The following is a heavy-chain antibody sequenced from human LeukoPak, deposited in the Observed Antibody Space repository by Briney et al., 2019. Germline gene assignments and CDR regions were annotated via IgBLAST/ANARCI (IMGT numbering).Heavy chain of an antibody. CDR3: ARDLTPIAAAGTNYFDY. D-gene: IGHD6-13*01. J-gene: IGHJ4*02. CDR2: INPKTDGT. V-gene: IGHV1-2*06. CDR1: GYIFTGHY. Sequence: GTSVKVSCKASGYIFTGHYMNWVRQVPGQGLEWMGRINPKTDGTNYAQNFQGRVTMTRDTSISTANMELSRLRSDDTAVYYCARDLTPIAAAGTNYFDYWGQGTLVTVSS.